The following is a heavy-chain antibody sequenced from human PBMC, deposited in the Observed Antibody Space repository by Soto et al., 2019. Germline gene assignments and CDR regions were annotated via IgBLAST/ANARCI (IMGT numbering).Heavy chain of an antibody. V-gene: IGHV3-23*01. D-gene: IGHD3-22*01. Sequence: WGSLRLSCAASGFTFSSDAMSWFRQAPGKGLEWVSAISGSGGSTYYADSVKGRFTISRDNSKNTLYLQMNSLRAEDTAVYYCQKAPSMIVLVVVNQDAFDIWGQGTMVTVSS. CDR1: GFTFSSDA. J-gene: IGHJ3*02. CDR2: ISGSGGST. CDR3: QKAPSMIVLVVVNQDAFDI.